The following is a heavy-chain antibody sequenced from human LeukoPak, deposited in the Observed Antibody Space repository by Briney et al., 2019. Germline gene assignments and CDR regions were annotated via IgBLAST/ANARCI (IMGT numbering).Heavy chain of an antibody. J-gene: IGHJ4*02. CDR2: IKQDGSEK. CDR1: GFTFSSYW. Sequence: GGSLRLSCAASGFTFSSYWMSWVRQAPGKGLEWVANIKQDGSEKYYVDSVKGRFTISRDNAKNSLYLQMNSLRAEDTAVYYCARAFLHASRDDNNYYFNYWGQGTLVTVSS. D-gene: IGHD5-24*01. CDR3: ARAFLHASRDDNNYYFNY. V-gene: IGHV3-7*01.